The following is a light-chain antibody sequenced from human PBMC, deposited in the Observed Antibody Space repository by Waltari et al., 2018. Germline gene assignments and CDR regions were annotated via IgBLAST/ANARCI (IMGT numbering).Light chain of an antibody. CDR3: QQRRNWPLT. CDR1: HSGGKF. CDR2: DAS. J-gene: IGKJ4*01. Sequence: SDRPSHSGGKFLAWYQQPPGQSPRLLIYDASYRATGIPARFSGSGSETDFTLTISSLQPEDFAVYYCQQRRNWPLTFGGGTRVEI. V-gene: IGKV3-11*01.